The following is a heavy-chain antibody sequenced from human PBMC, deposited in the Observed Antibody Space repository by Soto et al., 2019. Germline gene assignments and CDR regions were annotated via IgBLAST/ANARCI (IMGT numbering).Heavy chain of an antibody. Sequence: QVRLVQSGAEMKKPGSSVQVSCKTTGGPFSSYAVSWVRQAPGQGLEWMGGIIPKIGVAQYAQRSQGRVTITADVSTSTTYMETNSLTSEDTAVYYCVRGGGQLWNLIDNWGQGTLVTVSP. V-gene: IGHV1-69*01. D-gene: IGHD7-27*01. CDR2: IIPKIGVA. CDR1: GGPFSSYA. J-gene: IGHJ4*02. CDR3: VRGGGQLWNLIDN.